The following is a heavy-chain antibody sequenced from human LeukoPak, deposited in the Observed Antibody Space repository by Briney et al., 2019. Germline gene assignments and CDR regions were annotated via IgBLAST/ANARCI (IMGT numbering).Heavy chain of an antibody. CDR3: ARSSPVGATFYFDY. J-gene: IGHJ4*02. Sequence: SQTLSLTCTVSGGSISSGSYYWSWIRQPAGKGLEWIGRIYTSGSTNYNPSLKSRVTISVDTSKNQFPLKLSSVTAADTAVYYCARSSPVGATFYFDYWGQGTLVTVSS. V-gene: IGHV4-61*02. CDR1: GGSISSGSYY. D-gene: IGHD1-26*01. CDR2: IYTSGST.